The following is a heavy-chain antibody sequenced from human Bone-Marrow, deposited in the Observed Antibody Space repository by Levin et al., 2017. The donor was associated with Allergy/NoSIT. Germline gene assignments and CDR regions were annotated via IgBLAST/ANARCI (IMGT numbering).Heavy chain of an antibody. CDR3: ARDSFPVVTAPDY. D-gene: IGHD2-21*02. CDR2: ISYDGSNK. J-gene: IGHJ4*02. Sequence: GESLKISCAASGFTFSSYAMHWVRQAPGKGLEWVAVISYDGSNKYYADSVKGRFTISRDNSKNTLYLQMNSLRAEDTAVYYCARDSFPVVTAPDYWGQGTLVTVSS. V-gene: IGHV3-30*04. CDR1: GFTFSSYA.